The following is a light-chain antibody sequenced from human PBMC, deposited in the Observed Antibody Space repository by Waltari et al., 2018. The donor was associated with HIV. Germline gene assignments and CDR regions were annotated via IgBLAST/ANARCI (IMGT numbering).Light chain of an antibody. CDR3: QQYDSYPWT. CDR1: QNIRNW. V-gene: IGKV1-5*03. CDR2: KAS. Sequence: DIQLTQSPSTLSASVGDGVTISCRASQNIRNWMAWYQQKPGKAPKLLIYKASSLESGVPSRFSGSVSGTEFTLTLSSLQPEDFATYYCQQYDSYPWTFGPGTKVEIK. J-gene: IGKJ1*01.